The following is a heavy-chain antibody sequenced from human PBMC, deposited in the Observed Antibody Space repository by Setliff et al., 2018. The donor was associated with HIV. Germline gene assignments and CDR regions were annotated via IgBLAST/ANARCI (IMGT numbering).Heavy chain of an antibody. Sequence: GGSLRLSCAASGFTFSSYVMSWVRQAPGKGLEWVSGISGSGGSTYYADSVKGRFTISRDNAKNSLYLQMNSLRAEDTAVYYCAKDAGSYSYVHEYFQHRGQGTLVTVSS. CDR3: AKDAGSYSYVHEYFQH. D-gene: IGHD5-18*01. J-gene: IGHJ1*01. V-gene: IGHV3-23*01. CDR1: GFTFSSYV. CDR2: ISGSGGST.